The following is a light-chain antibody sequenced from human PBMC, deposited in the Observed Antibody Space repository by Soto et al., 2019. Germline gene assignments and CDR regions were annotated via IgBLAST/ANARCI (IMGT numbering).Light chain of an antibody. J-gene: IGKJ1*01. Sequence: EIVLTQSPGTLSLSPGERATLSCRASQSVSSNYLGWYQKKPGQPPRLLIYGASSRATGIPDRFSGSGSGTDFTLTISRLEPEDFAVYYCQQYGSSPLWTFGQGTKVDIK. CDR3: QQYGSSPLWT. V-gene: IGKV3-20*01. CDR1: QSVSSNY. CDR2: GAS.